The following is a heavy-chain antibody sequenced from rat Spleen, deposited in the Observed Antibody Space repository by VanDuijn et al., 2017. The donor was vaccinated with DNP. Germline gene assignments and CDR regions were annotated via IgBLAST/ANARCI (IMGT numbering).Heavy chain of an antibody. D-gene: IGHD1-9*01. V-gene: IGHV5-25*01. J-gene: IGHJ2*01. Sequence: EVQLIESGGGLVQPGRSMKLSCGASGLTFSNADMAWVRQAPTRGLEWVASISSSGYNTYYRDSVKGRFTISRDNAKSTLYLQMDSLRSEDTATYYCARLTYYGYNYFDYWGQGVMVTVSS. CDR3: ARLTYYGYNYFDY. CDR2: ISSSGYNT. CDR1: GLTFSNAD.